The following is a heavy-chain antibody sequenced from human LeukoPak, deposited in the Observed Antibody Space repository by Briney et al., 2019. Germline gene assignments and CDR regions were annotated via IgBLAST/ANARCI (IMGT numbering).Heavy chain of an antibody. CDR2: IYHSESS. V-gene: IGHV4-38-2*01. D-gene: IGHD4-23*01. J-gene: IGHJ4*02. CDR3: ARVSDDEYGGNSGANYFDY. CDR1: GASISGPYY. Sequence: PSETLSLTCAVSGASISGPYYWGWIRHSPGKGLGWIGKIYHSESSYYNPSLKSRVTMSVDTSKNHFSLNVKSVTAADTAVYYCARVSDDEYGGNSGANYFDYWGRGTLVTVSS.